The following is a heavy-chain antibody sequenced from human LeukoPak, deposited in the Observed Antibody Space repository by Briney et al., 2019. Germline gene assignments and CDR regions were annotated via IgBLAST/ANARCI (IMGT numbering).Heavy chain of an antibody. CDR1: GGSISSGGYC. CDR2: IYYSETT. J-gene: IGHJ4*02. CDR3: ARGNVGYSSGWYDY. V-gene: IGHV4-31*03. D-gene: IGHD6-19*01. Sequence: SETLSLTCTVSGGSISSGGYCWSWFRQHPGKGREWIAYIYYSETTYYNPSLKSRVTISVDTSKNQFSLKLSSVTAADTAVYYCARGNVGYSSGWYDYSGQGTLVTVSS.